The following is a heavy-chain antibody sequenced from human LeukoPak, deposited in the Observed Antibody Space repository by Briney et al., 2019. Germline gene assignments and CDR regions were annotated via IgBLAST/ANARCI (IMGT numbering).Heavy chain of an antibody. J-gene: IGHJ4*02. Sequence: TGGSLRLSCAASRFNFTIYGMHWVRQAPGKGLEWVAVIWYDGSNEYYADSVKGRFTISRDNSKNRLDLQMNSLRAVDTAVYYCARGYVWSSSSPFDYWGQGTLVTVSS. CDR1: RFNFTIYG. CDR3: ARGYVWSSSSPFDY. CDR2: IWYDGSNE. D-gene: IGHD6-6*01. V-gene: IGHV3-33*01.